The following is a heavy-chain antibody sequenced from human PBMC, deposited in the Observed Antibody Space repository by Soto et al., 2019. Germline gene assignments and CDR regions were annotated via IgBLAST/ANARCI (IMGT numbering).Heavy chain of an antibody. CDR2: IYYSGST. Sequence: SETLSLTCTVSGDSISSYYWSWIRQPPGKGLEWIGYIYYSGSTNYNPSLKSRVTISVDTSKNQFPLKLSSVTAADTAVYYCARRVYCGGDCYGFDYWGQGTLVTVSS. D-gene: IGHD2-21*02. V-gene: IGHV4-59*01. CDR1: GDSISSYY. CDR3: ARRVYCGGDCYGFDY. J-gene: IGHJ4*02.